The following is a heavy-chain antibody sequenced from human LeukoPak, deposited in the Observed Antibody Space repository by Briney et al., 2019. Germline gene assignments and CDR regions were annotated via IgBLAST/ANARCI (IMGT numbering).Heavy chain of an antibody. D-gene: IGHD2-15*01. CDR1: GYTFIGYY. Sequence: ASVKVSCKASGYTFIGYYLHWVRQAPGQGLEWMGWINPHNGDTNYAQKFRGRVTMTRDTSITTAYMELSRLKSDDTAVYYCATVRDIVVGGGPYYFDYWGQGTVVTVSS. J-gene: IGHJ4*02. CDR2: INPHNGDT. CDR3: ATVRDIVVGGGPYYFDY. V-gene: IGHV1-2*02.